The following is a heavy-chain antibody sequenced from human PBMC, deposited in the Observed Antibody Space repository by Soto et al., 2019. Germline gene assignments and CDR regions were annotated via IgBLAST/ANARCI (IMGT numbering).Heavy chain of an antibody. J-gene: IGHJ6*02. D-gene: IGHD3-10*01. CDR2: IIPIFGTA. V-gene: IGHV1-69*01. Sequence: QVQLVQSGAEVKKPGSSVKVSCKASGGTFSSYAISWVRQAPGQGLEWMGGIIPIFGTANYAQKFQGRVTITADESTSTAYMELSSLRSEDTAVYYCARRLFGAANRYYYYYGMDVWGQGTTVTVSS. CDR1: GGTFSSYA. CDR3: ARRLFGAANRYYYYYGMDV.